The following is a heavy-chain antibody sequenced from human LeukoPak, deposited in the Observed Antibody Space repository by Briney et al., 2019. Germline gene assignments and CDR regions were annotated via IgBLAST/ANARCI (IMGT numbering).Heavy chain of an antibody. D-gene: IGHD3-22*01. CDR3: ARDLYDSSGYYPYGWFDP. J-gene: IGHJ5*02. V-gene: IGHV1-18*01. Sequence: ASVKVSCKASGYTFTSYGISWVRQAPGQGLEWMGWISAYNGNTNYAQKLQGRVTMTTDTSTSTAYMELRSLRSDDTAVYYCARDLYDSSGYYPYGWFDPWGQGTLVTVSS. CDR1: GYTFTSYG. CDR2: ISAYNGNT.